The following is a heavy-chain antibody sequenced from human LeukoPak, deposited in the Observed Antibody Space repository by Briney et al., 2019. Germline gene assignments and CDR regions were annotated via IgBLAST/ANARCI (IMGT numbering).Heavy chain of an antibody. CDR1: GFTFSSYS. CDR3: ASEGEWELSPGPDY. CDR2: ISSSSSYI. Sequence: PGGSLRLSCAACGFTFSSYSMNWVRQAPGKGLEWVSSISSSSSYIYYADSVKGRFTISRDNAKNSLYLQMNSLRAEDTAVYYCASEGEWELSPGPDYWGQGTLVTVSS. D-gene: IGHD1-26*01. V-gene: IGHV3-21*04. J-gene: IGHJ4*02.